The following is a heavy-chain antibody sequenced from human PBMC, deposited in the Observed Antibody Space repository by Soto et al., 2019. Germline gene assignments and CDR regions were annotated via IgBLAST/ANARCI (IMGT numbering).Heavy chain of an antibody. V-gene: IGHV1-18*01. D-gene: IGHD3-10*01. CDR3: ARAIMDGNVLRWFGEGRACEI. Sequence: QVQLVQSGAEVKKPGASVKVSCKASGYTFTSYGISWVRQAPGQGLEWMGWISAYNGNTNYAQKLQGRVTMTTDTSTSTAYVELRNLRSDDTAVYYCARAIMDGNVLRWFGEGRACEIWGKGTMVTVSS. J-gene: IGHJ3*02. CDR1: GYTFTSYG. CDR2: ISAYNGNT.